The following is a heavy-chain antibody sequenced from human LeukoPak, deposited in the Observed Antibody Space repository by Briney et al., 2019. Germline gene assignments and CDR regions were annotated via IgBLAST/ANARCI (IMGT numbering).Heavy chain of an antibody. V-gene: IGHV3-30*18. Sequence: GRSLRLSCAASGFTFSSYGMHWVRQAPGKGLEWVAVISYDGSNKYYADSVKGRFTISRDNYKKTLYLQMNSLRAEDTAVYYCAKGLYDILTGEFCDYWGQGTLVTVSS. CDR3: AKGLYDILTGEFCDY. J-gene: IGHJ4*02. CDR2: ISYDGSNK. D-gene: IGHD3-9*01. CDR1: GFTFSSYG.